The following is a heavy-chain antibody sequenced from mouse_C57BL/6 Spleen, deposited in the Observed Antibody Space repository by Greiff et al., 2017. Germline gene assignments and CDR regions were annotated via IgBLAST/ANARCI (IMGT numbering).Heavy chain of an antibody. CDR2: INPSSGGT. Sequence: QVQLQQPGAELVKPGASVKLSCKASGYTFTSYWMHWVKQRPGRGLEWIGNINPSSGGTKYNEKFKSKATLTVDKPSSTAYMQLSSLTSEDSAVYYCARPVYYGNRYWYFDFWGTGTTLTVSS. CDR3: ARPVYYGNRYWYFDF. J-gene: IGHJ1*03. CDR1: GYTFTSYW. V-gene: IGHV1-53*01. D-gene: IGHD2-1*01.